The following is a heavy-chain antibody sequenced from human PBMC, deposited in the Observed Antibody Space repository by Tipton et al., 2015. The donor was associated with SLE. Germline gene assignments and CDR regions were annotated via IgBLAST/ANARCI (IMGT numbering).Heavy chain of an antibody. D-gene: IGHD3-10*01. CDR3: AREGRLGVDAFDI. CDR2: ISSSGSTI. J-gene: IGHJ3*02. CDR1: GFTFSSYE. Sequence: SLRLSCAASGFTFSSYEMNWVRQAPGKGLEWVSYISSSGSTIYYADSVKGRFTISRDNAKNSLYLQMNILRAEDTAVYYCAREGRLGVDAFDIWGQGTMVTVSS. V-gene: IGHV3-48*03.